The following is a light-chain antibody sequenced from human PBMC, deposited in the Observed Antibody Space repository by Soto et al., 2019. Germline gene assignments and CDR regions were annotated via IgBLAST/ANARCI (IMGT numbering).Light chain of an antibody. J-gene: IGKJ1*01. CDR3: QQYSTFWT. CDR1: QSISSD. Sequence: EIVMTQSPATLSVSPGERATLSCRASQSISSDVAWYQQKPGQAPRLLIYGASTTATGIPARFSGSGSGTDFTLTISSLQPDDIGTYYCQQYSTFWTFGQGTKVDIK. V-gene: IGKV3-15*01. CDR2: GAS.